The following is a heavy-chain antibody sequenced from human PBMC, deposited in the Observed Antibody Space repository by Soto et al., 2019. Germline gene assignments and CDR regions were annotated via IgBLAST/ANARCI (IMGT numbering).Heavy chain of an antibody. D-gene: IGHD3-22*01. CDR2: IYWADDK. CDR3: ARDSSGYYGFDY. Sequence: QITLKESGPTLVKPTQTLTLTCTFSGFSLSTRGVGVGWIRQPPGKALEWLALIYWADDKRYSPSLKSRVTITKDTSKNQVVLTMTNMDPVDTATYYCARDSSGYYGFDYWGQGTLVTVSS. J-gene: IGHJ4*02. V-gene: IGHV2-5*02. CDR1: GFSLSTRGVG.